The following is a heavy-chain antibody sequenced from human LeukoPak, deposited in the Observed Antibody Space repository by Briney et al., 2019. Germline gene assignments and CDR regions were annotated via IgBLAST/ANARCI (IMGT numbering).Heavy chain of an antibody. Sequence: SETLSLTCTVSGGSISGSSYYWGWIRQPPGKGLEWIGSIYYSGSTYYNPSLKSRVTISVDTSENQFSLKLSSVTAADTAVYYCARMEIYYYYMDVWGKGTTVTVSS. J-gene: IGHJ6*03. CDR1: GGSISGSSYY. CDR2: IYYSGST. V-gene: IGHV4-39*07. CDR3: ARMEIYYYYMDV. D-gene: IGHD1-1*01.